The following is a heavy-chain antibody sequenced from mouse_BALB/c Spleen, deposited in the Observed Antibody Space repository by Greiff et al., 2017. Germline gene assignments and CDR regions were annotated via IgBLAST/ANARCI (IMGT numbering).Heavy chain of an antibody. CDR1: GFSLTSYG. D-gene: IGHD2-1*01. Sequence: VQLVESGPGLVAPSQSLSITCTVSGFSLTSYGVHWVRQPPGKGLEWLGVIWAGGSTNYNSALMSRLSISKDNSKSQVFLKMNSLQTDDTAMYYCAREGGIYYGNYVFAYWGQGTLVTVSA. J-gene: IGHJ3*01. CDR2: IWAGGST. CDR3: AREGGIYYGNYVFAY. V-gene: IGHV2-9*02.